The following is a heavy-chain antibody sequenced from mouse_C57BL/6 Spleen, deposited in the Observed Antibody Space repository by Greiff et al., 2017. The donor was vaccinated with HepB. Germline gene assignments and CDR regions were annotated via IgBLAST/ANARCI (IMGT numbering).Heavy chain of an antibody. Sequence: VKLMESGPGLVQPSQSLSITCTVSGFSLTSYGVHWVRQPPGKGLEWLGVIWSGGSTDYNAAFISRLSISKDNSKSQVFFKMNSLQADDTAIYYCANMITTDGYAMDYWGQGTSVTVSS. J-gene: IGHJ4*01. CDR2: IWSGGST. V-gene: IGHV2-4*01. CDR3: ANMITTDGYAMDY. D-gene: IGHD2-4*01. CDR1: GFSLTSYG.